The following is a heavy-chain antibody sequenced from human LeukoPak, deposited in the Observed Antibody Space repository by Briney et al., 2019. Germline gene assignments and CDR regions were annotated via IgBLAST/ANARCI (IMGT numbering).Heavy chain of an antibody. J-gene: IGHJ6*03. CDR3: TTGYSNYLRYYYYFYMDV. V-gene: IGHV3-15*01. D-gene: IGHD4-11*01. CDR1: GFTLSSYA. CDR2: TKSKTDDGTT. Sequence: KSGGSLRLSCAASGFTLSSYAMSWVSQAPGRGMEWDGWTKSKTDDGTTDYAAPVKGIVTISRDELKETLYLQMNSLTTEDTAVYYCTTGYSNYLRYYYYFYMDVWGKGTTVTVSS.